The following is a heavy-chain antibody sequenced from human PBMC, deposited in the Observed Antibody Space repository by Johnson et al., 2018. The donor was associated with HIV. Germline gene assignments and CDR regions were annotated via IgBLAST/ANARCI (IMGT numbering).Heavy chain of an antibody. D-gene: IGHD1-1*01. CDR1: GFIFDDYD. CDR2: INWNGGST. V-gene: IGHV3-20*04. J-gene: IGHJ3*02. Sequence: VQLVESGGGVVRPGGSLRLSCAGSGFIFDDYDMTWVRQPPGKGLEWVSGINWNGGSTDYADSVKGRFTISRDNANNSLYLQMNSLRAEDTAVYYCAKARRAWTDAFDIWGQGTMVTVSS. CDR3: AKARRAWTDAFDI.